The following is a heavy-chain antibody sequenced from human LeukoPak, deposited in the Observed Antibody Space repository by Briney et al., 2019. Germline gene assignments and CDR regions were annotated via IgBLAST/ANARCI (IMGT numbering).Heavy chain of an antibody. CDR1: GFTVSSNY. CDR2: IYSGGST. V-gene: IGHV3-66*01. J-gene: IGHJ4*02. CDR3: ARWGLAYTIDF. Sequence: GGSLRLSCAASGFTVSSNYMSWVRQAPGKGLEWVSVIYSGGSTYYADSVKGRFTISRDDAKTSLYLQMDNLRAEDTAVYSCARWGLAYTIDFWGQGTLVTVSS. D-gene: IGHD2-21*01.